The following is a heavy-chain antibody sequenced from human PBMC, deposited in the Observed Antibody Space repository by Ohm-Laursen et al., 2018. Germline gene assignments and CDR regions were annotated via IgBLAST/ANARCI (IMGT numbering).Heavy chain of an antibody. V-gene: IGHV3-33*01. CDR2: IWYDGSNK. Sequence: LSLTCAASGFTFSSYGMHWVRQAPGKGLEWVAAIWYDGSNKYYADSVKGRFTISRDNSKNTLYLQMSSLRAEDTAVYYCARDQDSSRWYKTPEYWGQGTLVTVSS. J-gene: IGHJ4*02. CDR1: GFTFSSYG. D-gene: IGHD6-13*01. CDR3: ARDQDSSRWYKTPEY.